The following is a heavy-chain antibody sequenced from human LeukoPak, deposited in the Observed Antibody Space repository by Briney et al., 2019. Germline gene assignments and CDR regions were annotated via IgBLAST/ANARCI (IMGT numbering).Heavy chain of an antibody. V-gene: IGHV4-31*03. J-gene: IGHJ4*02. D-gene: IGHD3-9*01. CDR1: GGSISSGGYY. Sequence: KPSETLSLTCTVSGGSISSGGYYWSWIRQHPGKGLEWIGYIYYSGSTYYNPSLKSRITISVDTSKSQFSLKLSSVTAADTAVYYCAREHYDILTGYDYFDYWGQGTLVTVSS. CDR2: IYYSGST. CDR3: AREHYDILTGYDYFDY.